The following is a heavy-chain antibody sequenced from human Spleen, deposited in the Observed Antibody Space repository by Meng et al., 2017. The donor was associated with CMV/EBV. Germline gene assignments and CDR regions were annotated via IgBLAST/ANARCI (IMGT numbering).Heavy chain of an antibody. Sequence: GESLKISCAGSGFTFSRYAMHWVRQAPGKGLEWVAVIVYDGSDKYYADSVKGRFTISRDNSKNTLYLQMNSLGPEDTAVYYCARNLGYYGSGSRGYWGQGTLVTVSS. CDR1: GFTFSRYA. D-gene: IGHD3-10*01. CDR3: ARNLGYYGSGSRGY. J-gene: IGHJ4*02. V-gene: IGHV3-30*04. CDR2: IVYDGSDK.